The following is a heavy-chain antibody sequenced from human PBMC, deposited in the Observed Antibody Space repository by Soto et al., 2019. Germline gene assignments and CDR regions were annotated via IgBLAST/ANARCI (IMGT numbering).Heavy chain of an antibody. CDR3: VRDGTQNLRDRFDP. CDR2: IYATGST. D-gene: IGHD1-1*01. J-gene: IGHJ5*02. CDR1: GASLSGYY. V-gene: IGHV4-4*07. Sequence: QVVLQESGPGVVKPSGTLSLTCKVSGASLSGYYGSGIRQPPGKGLEWIGRIYATGSTDYNPSLKSRITMSVDMSKKQFSLTLRSVTAADTAIYYCVRDGTQNLRDRFDPWGRGILVTVSS.